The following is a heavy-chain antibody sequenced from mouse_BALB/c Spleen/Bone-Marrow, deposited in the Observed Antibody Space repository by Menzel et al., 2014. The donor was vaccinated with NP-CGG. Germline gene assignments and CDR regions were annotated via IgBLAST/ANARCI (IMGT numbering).Heavy chain of an antibody. V-gene: IGHV5-15*02. Sequence: EVKVVESGGGLVQPGGSRKLSCAASGFTFSDYGMAWVRQAPGKGPEWVALISNLAYSIYYTDTVTGRFTISRENAKNTLYLEMSSLRSEDTAMYYCARALAYGSSFDYWGQGTTLTGSS. CDR2: ISNLAYSI. J-gene: IGHJ2*01. CDR3: ARALAYGSSFDY. CDR1: GFTFSDYG. D-gene: IGHD1-1*01.